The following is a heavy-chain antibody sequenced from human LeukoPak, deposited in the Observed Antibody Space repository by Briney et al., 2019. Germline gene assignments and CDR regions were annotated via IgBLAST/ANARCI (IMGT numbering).Heavy chain of an antibody. CDR2: ISISSNYI. Sequence: GGSLRLSCAASGFSFSTYSINWVRQAPGKGLEWVSSISISSNYIYYADSVKGRFTTSRDNAKNSLYLQMTSLRAEDTAVYYCARDPPYSSSLGLIDYWGQGTLVTVSS. CDR3: ARDPPYSSSLGLIDY. V-gene: IGHV3-21*01. D-gene: IGHD6-13*01. J-gene: IGHJ4*02. CDR1: GFSFSTYS.